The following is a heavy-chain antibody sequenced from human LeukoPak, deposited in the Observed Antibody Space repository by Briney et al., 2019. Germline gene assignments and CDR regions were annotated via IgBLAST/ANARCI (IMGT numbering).Heavy chain of an antibody. Sequence: PSQTLSLTCTVSGGSISSGSYYWSWIRQPAGKGLEWIGRIYTSGSTNYNPSLKSRVTITVDTSKNQFSLKLSSVTAADTAVYYCARASPPFVELPDYWGQGTLVTVSS. CDR1: GGSISSGSYY. CDR2: IYTSGST. CDR3: ARASPPFVELPDY. D-gene: IGHD1-26*01. J-gene: IGHJ4*02. V-gene: IGHV4-61*02.